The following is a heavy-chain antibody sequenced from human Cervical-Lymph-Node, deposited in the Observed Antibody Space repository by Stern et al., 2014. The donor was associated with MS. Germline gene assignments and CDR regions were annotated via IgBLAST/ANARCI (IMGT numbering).Heavy chain of an antibody. Sequence: EVKLVESGGGLVQPGGSLRLSCAASGFTFSSYWMHGVRQAPGKGLVGVSRINSDGSSTSYADHVKGRFTISRDNAKNTLYLQMNSLRAEDTAVYYCARVYYDSSGNDYYYYGMDVWGQGTTVTVSS. CDR3: ARVYYDSSGNDYYYYGMDV. CDR2: INSDGSST. J-gene: IGHJ6*02. V-gene: IGHV3-74*02. CDR1: GFTFSSYW. D-gene: IGHD3-22*01.